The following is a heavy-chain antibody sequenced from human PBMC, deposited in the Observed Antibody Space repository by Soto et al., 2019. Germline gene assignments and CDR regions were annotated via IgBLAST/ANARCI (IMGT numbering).Heavy chain of an antibody. D-gene: IGHD3-3*01. V-gene: IGHV3-30*18. Sequence: QVQLVESGGGVVQPGRSLRLSCAASGFTFSSYGMHWVRQAPGKGLEWVAVISYDGSNKYYADSVKGRFTISRDNSKNTLYLQMNSLRAEDTAVYYCAKGGGVTIFGVVIISSSLDYWGQGTLVTGSS. CDR1: GFTFSSYG. CDR3: AKGGGVTIFGVVIISSSLDY. CDR2: ISYDGSNK. J-gene: IGHJ4*02.